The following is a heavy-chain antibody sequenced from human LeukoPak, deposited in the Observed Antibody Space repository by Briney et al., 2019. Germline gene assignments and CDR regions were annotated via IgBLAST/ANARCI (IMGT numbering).Heavy chain of an antibody. D-gene: IGHD1-26*01. V-gene: IGHV1-2*02. CDR2: INPNSGGT. CDR1: GHTFTGYY. CDR3: ATGSGSYPPDAFDI. J-gene: IGHJ3*02. Sequence: GASVKVSCKASGHTFTGYYMHWVRQAPGQGLEWMGWINPNSGGTNYAQKFQGRVTMTRDTSISTAYMELSRLRSDDTAVYYCATGSGSYPPDAFDIWGQGTMVTVSS.